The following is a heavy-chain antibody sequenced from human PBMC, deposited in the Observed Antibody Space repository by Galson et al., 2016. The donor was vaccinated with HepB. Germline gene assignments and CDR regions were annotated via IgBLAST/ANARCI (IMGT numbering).Heavy chain of an antibody. Sequence: SETLSLTCTVSGGSISSYYWSWIRQPPGKGLEWIGYIYYSGSTNYNPSLKSRVTISVDTSKNQFSLKLSSVTAADTAVYYCARSRITMVRGVIGVCFDPWGQGTLVTVSS. CDR3: ARSRITMVRGVIGVCFDP. CDR2: IYYSGST. CDR1: GGSISSYY. J-gene: IGHJ5*02. D-gene: IGHD3-10*01. V-gene: IGHV4-59*01.